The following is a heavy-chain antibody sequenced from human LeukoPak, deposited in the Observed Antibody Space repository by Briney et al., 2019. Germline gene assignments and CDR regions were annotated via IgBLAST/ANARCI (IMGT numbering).Heavy chain of an antibody. Sequence: GGSLRLSCAASGFTFSTYWMSWVRQAPGKGLEWVANIKRDGSEKYYVDSVKGRFTISRDNAKNSLFLQMNSLRAEDTAVYYCARIGGSSPIDYWGQGTLVTVSS. D-gene: IGHD2-15*01. CDR3: ARIGGSSPIDY. J-gene: IGHJ4*02. V-gene: IGHV3-7*05. CDR2: IKRDGSEK. CDR1: GFTFSTYW.